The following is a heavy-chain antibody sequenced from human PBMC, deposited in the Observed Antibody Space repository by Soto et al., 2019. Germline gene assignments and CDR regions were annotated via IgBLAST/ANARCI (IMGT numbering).Heavy chain of an antibody. V-gene: IGHV3-15*05. Sequence: GGSLRLSCAVSGFTFSNAWMSWVRHAPGQGLEWVGRIKSKTDGGTTDYAAPVKSKYNISRDDSKNTLYLQMNSLKTEDTAVDYCTTDTRNFYFYGAGRYYVDNWFDPWGQGTLVTVSS. CDR1: GFTFSNAW. J-gene: IGHJ5*02. D-gene: IGHD3-10*01. CDR2: IKSKTDGGTT. CDR3: TTDTRNFYFYGAGRYYVDNWFDP.